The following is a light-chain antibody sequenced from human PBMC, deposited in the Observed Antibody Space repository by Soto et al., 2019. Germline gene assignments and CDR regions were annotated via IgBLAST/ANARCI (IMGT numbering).Light chain of an antibody. J-gene: IGKJ2*01. CDR2: WAS. CDR1: QSVLYNSNNKNY. CDR3: QQYYSIPYT. V-gene: IGKV4-1*01. Sequence: DIVMTQSPDSLAVSLGERATINCKSSQSVLYNSNNKNYLAWYQQKPGHTPKLLIYWASMRESGVPDRCSGSGSGTDFTLTISSLQAEDVAVYYCQQYYSIPYTFGQGTKLEIK.